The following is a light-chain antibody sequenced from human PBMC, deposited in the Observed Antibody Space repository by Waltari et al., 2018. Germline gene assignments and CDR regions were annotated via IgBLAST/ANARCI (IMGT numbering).Light chain of an antibody. Sequence: IMLTQSPGTLSLSPGERSTLSCRASQSISRYLAWYQQKPGPAPRLLIYGASTRATGIPDMFSGSGYGTDFSLTISGLEPEDSAVYYCQHHFRLPATFGQGTKVEIK. CDR1: QSISRY. CDR3: QHHFRLPAT. V-gene: IGKV3-20*01. J-gene: IGKJ1*01. CDR2: GAS.